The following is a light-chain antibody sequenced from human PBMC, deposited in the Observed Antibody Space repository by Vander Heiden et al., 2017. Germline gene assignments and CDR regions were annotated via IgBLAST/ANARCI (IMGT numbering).Light chain of an antibody. V-gene: IGLV2-14*01. CDR2: EVS. Sequence: VSWSPGQSITISCTGTSSDVGGYNYVSWYQQHPGKAPKLMIYEVSNRPSGVSNRFSGSKSGNTASLTISGLQAEDEADYYCSSYTSSSTWVFGGGTKLTVL. J-gene: IGLJ3*02. CDR3: SSYTSSSTWV. CDR1: SSDVGGYNY.